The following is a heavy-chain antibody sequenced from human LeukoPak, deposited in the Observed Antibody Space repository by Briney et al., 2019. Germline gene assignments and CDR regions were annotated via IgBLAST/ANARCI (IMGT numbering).Heavy chain of an antibody. Sequence: GGSVSLLCAASGFLFSSLGMLCVRQARGQGLVCVSSLSCCGGYTYHADSVKGRYTISRDNSKNTLYLQMHGRRGQDTATYYGASRRARGWPFESWGQGTLVTVSS. J-gene: IGHJ4*02. CDR2: LSCCGGYT. V-gene: IGHV3-23*01. CDR3: ASRRARGWPFES. CDR1: GFLFSSLG. D-gene: IGHD6-19*01.